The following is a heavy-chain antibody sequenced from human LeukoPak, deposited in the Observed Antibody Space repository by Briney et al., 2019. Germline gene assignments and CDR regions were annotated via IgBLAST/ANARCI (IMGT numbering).Heavy chain of an antibody. J-gene: IGHJ4*02. V-gene: IGHV1-8*01. CDR1: GYTFTSYD. Sequence: ASVKVSCKASGYTFTSYDINWVRQATGQGLEWMGWMNPNSGNTGYAQKFQGRVTMTRNTSISTAYMELSSLRSEDTAVYYCARGLVVVAAFEFDDWGQGTLVTVSS. CDR3: ARGLVVVAAFEFDD. CDR2: MNPNSGNT. D-gene: IGHD2-15*01.